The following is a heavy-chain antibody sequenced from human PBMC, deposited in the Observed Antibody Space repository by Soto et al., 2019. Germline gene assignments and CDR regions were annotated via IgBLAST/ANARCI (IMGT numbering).Heavy chain of an antibody. D-gene: IGHD3-3*01. Sequence: PGGSLRLSCAASGFTFSSYGMHWVRQAPGKGLEWVAVIWYDGSNKYYADSVKGRFTISRDNSKNTLYLRMNSLRAEDTAVYYCARDYDFWSGYSTAYYMDVWGKGTTVTVSS. CDR1: GFTFSSYG. V-gene: IGHV3-33*01. J-gene: IGHJ6*03. CDR2: IWYDGSNK. CDR3: ARDYDFWSGYSTAYYMDV.